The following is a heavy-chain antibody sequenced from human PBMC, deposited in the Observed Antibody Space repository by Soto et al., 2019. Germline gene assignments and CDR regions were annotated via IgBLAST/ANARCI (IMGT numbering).Heavy chain of an antibody. CDR1: GFTFSSYW. V-gene: IGHV3-74*01. Sequence: GGSLRLSCAASGFTFSSYWMHWVRQAPGKGLVWVSRINSDGSSTSYADSVKGRFTISRDNAKNTLYLQMNSLRAEDTAVYYCARCSFPNYYYYYMDVWGKGTTVTVSS. J-gene: IGHJ6*03. CDR3: ARCSFPNYYYYYMDV. D-gene: IGHD6-6*01. CDR2: INSDGSST.